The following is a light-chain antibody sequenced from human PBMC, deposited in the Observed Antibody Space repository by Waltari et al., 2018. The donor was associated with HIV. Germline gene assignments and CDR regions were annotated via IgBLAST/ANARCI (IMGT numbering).Light chain of an antibody. Sequence: QSALTQPASVSGSPGQSITIPCPGTSSDVGNDYLVSWYQPHTGQFPNLMVYEVNKRPLGVSNRFSGSKSGNAAYRTIVGLQAEHGVDYYCCSYASSNTVIFGGRTQGPS. CDR2: EVN. J-gene: IGLJ2*01. CDR3: CSYASSNTVI. V-gene: IGLV2-23*02. CDR1: SSDVGNDYL.